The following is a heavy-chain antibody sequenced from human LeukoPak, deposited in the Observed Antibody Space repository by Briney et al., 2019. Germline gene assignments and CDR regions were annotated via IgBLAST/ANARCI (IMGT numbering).Heavy chain of an antibody. D-gene: IGHD1-1*01. CDR1: GGSISSYY. CDR3: ARHQRSLLEAFDI. J-gene: IGHJ3*02. CDR2: IYYSGST. Sequence: SETLSLTCTVSGGSISSYYWSWIRQPPGKGLEWIGYIYYSGSTNYNPSLKSRVTISGDTSKNQFSLKLSSVTAADTAVYYRARHQRSLLEAFDIWGQGTMVTVSS. V-gene: IGHV4-59*08.